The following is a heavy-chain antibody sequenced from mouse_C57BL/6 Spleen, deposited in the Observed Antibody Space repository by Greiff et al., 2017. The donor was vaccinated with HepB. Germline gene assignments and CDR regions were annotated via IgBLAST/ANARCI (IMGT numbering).Heavy chain of an antibody. Sequence: EVKLVESGGGLVKPGGSLKLSCAASGFTFSDYGMHWVRQAPEKGLEWVAYISSGSSTIYYADTVKGRFTISRDNAKNTLFMKMTSLRSEDTAMYYCASTRVYYAMDYWGQGTSVTVSS. D-gene: IGHD1-1*02. CDR1: GFTFSDYG. V-gene: IGHV5-17*01. J-gene: IGHJ4*01. CDR3: ASTRVYYAMDY. CDR2: ISSGSSTI.